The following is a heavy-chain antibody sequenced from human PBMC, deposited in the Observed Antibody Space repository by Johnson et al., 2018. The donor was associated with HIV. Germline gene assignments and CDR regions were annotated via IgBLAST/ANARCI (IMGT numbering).Heavy chain of an antibody. V-gene: IGHV3-74*01. CDR1: GFTFSTNW. J-gene: IGHJ3*02. Sequence: EVQLVESGGGLVQPGRSLRLSCVGSGFTFSTNWMHWVRQAPGKGLVWVSRINSDGSSTSYADSVKGRFTISRDNAKNTLYLQMSSLRAEDTAVYYCAREALDAFDIWGQGTMVTVSS. CDR2: INSDGSST. CDR3: AREALDAFDI.